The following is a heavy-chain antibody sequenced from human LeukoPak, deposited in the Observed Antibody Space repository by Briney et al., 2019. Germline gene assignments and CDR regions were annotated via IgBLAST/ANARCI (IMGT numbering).Heavy chain of an antibody. V-gene: IGHV3-30-3*01. CDR1: GFTFSSYA. Sequence: TGGSLRLSCAASGFTFSSYAMHWVRQAPGKGLEWVAVISYDGSNKYYADSVKGRFTISRDNSKNTLYLQMNSLRAEDTAVYYCARSWGSRDLNDYWGQGTLVTVSS. D-gene: IGHD7-27*01. J-gene: IGHJ4*02. CDR2: ISYDGSNK. CDR3: ARSWGSRDLNDY.